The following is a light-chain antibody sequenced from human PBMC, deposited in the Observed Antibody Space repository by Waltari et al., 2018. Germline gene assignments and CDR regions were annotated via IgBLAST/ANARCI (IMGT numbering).Light chain of an antibody. Sequence: DIQMTQSPSALSAPVGDRVTITCRASQSISSWLAWYQQKPGKAPKLLIYKASSLESGVPSRFSGSGSGTEFTLTISSLQPDDFATYYCKQYNSYSTFGQGTKVEIK. V-gene: IGKV1-5*03. CDR3: KQYNSYST. CDR2: KAS. J-gene: IGKJ1*01. CDR1: QSISSW.